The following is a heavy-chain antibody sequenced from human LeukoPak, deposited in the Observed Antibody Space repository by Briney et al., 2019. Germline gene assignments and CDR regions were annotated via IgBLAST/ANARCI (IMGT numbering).Heavy chain of an antibody. Sequence: ASVKVSCKASGYTFTSYGISWVRQAPGQGLEWMGWISAYNGNINYAQKFQGRVTMTTDTSTSTAYMELRSLRSDDTAVYYRARESRGYRYGYFYYYDMDVWGQGTTVAVSS. D-gene: IGHD5-18*01. CDR2: ISAYNGNI. V-gene: IGHV1-18*01. J-gene: IGHJ6*02. CDR3: ARESRGYRYGYFYYYDMDV. CDR1: GYTFTSYG.